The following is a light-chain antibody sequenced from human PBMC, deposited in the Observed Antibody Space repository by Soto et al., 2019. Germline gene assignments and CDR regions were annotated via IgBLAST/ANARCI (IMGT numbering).Light chain of an antibody. CDR1: QSISRY. V-gene: IGKV3-11*01. Sequence: EIVLTQSPATLSLSPGERATLSCRASQSISRYLAWYQQKPGQAPRLLIYDAYNRATGIPTRFSGRGSDTAFTITISSLEPEDFAVYYCQQRSNWPLTFGGGTKVEIK. CDR2: DAY. CDR3: QQRSNWPLT. J-gene: IGKJ4*01.